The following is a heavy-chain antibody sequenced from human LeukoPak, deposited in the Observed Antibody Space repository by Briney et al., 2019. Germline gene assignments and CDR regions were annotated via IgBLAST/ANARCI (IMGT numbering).Heavy chain of an antibody. Sequence: PGRSLRLSCAASGFTFSNYAMHWVRQAPGKGLEWVAVISYDGSNKYYADSVKGRFTISRDNSKNTLYLQMNSLRAEDTAVYYCARAPNSSGYDYWGQGTLDTVSS. CDR2: ISYDGSNK. V-gene: IGHV3-30-3*01. CDR3: ARAPNSSGYDY. CDR1: GFTFSNYA. D-gene: IGHD3-22*01. J-gene: IGHJ4*02.